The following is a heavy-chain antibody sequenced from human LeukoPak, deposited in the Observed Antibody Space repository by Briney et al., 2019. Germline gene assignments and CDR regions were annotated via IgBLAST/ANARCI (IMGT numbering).Heavy chain of an antibody. J-gene: IGHJ6*02. V-gene: IGHV4-61*02. CDR2: IYTSGST. D-gene: IGHD3-3*01. CDR1: GGSISSGSYY. CDR3: ARDRTYYDSTDATGGSDYYYYGMDV. Sequence: LSETLSLTCTVSGGSISSGSYYWSWIRQPAGKGLEWIGRIYTSGSTNYNPSLKSRVTISVDTSKNQFSLKLSSVTAADTAVYYCARDRTYYDSTDATGGSDYYYYGMDVWGQGTTVTVSS.